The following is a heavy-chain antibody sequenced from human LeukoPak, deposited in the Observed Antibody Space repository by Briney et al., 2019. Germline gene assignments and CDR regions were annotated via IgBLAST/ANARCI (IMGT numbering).Heavy chain of an antibody. V-gene: IGHV1-2*02. J-gene: IGHJ6*03. CDR3: ARAASWSPIGDSYYYMDV. CDR1: GYTFTGYY. CDR2: INPNSGGT. D-gene: IGHD6-13*01. Sequence: GASVKVSCKASGYTFTGYYMHWVRQAPGQGLEWMGWINPNSGGTNYAQKFQGRVAMTRDTSISTAYMELSRLRSDDTAVYYCARAASWSPIGDSYYYMDVWGKGTTVTISS.